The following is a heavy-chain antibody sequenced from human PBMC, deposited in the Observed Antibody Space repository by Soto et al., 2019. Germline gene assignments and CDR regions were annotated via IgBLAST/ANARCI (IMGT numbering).Heavy chain of an antibody. Sequence: QVQLVQSGAEVKKPGASVKVSCKASGYIFTNYYIHWVRQAPGQGLEWMAIIHPLPTTGSTNYAQEFPGRVTVTRDKSTSTVYMELSSLRSEDKAIYYCARDLAAAAYWGQGTLVTVSS. CDR3: ARDLAAAAY. CDR2: IHPLPTTGST. V-gene: IGHV1-46*01. CDR1: GYIFTNYY. D-gene: IGHD6-13*01. J-gene: IGHJ4*02.